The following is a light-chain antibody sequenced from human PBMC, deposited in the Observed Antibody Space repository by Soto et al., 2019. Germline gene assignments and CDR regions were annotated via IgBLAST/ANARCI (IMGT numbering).Light chain of an antibody. V-gene: IGKV2D-29*02. CDR2: EVS. J-gene: IGKJ5*01. CDR3: MESTQLPPT. CDR1: QSLLHITGETF. Sequence: DVVMTQTPLSLSVAPGQPASISCKSSQSLLHITGETFLFWYLQKPGQSPQLLIYEVSTRVSGVSDRFRGRGSGTDFTLEVGRVETDDVGIYYCMESTQLPPTFGEGTRL.